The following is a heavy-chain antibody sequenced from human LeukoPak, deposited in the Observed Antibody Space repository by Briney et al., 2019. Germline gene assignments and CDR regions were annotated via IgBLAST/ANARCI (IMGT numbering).Heavy chain of an antibody. CDR1: GGSISSYY. V-gene: IGHV4-4*07. CDR2: IYTSGST. Sequence: PSETLSLTCTVSGGSISSYYWSWIRQPAGKGLEWIGRIYTSGSTNYNPSLKSRVTMSVDTSKNQFSLKLSSVTAADTAVYYCAREPLEWLSSYYYYGMDVWGQGTTVTVSS. CDR3: AREPLEWLSSYYYYGMDV. J-gene: IGHJ6*02. D-gene: IGHD3-3*01.